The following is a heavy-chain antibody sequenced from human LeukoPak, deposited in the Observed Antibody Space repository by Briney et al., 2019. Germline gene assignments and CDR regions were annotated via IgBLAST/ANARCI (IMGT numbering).Heavy chain of an antibody. J-gene: IGHJ4*02. V-gene: IGHV3-48*03. CDR1: GFTFSSFE. D-gene: IGHD3-10*01. CDR3: AKGLIGFGEFDSYYFDY. Sequence: GGSLRLSCAASGFTFSSFEMNWVRQAPGRGLEWVSYITSSGDTIYYADSVKGRFTISRDNSKNTLYLQMNSLRAEDTAVYYCAKGLIGFGEFDSYYFDYWGQGTLVTVSS. CDR2: ITSSGDTI.